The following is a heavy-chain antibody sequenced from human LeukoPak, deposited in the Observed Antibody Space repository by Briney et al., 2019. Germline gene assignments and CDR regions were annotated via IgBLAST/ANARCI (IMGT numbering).Heavy chain of an antibody. Sequence: PSQTLSLTCTVSGGSISSGSYYWSWIRQPAGKGVEWIGRIYTSGSTNYNSSLKSRVTISVDTSKNQFSLKLSSVTAADTAVYYCASSSLWFGDFWGQGTLVTVSS. CDR2: IYTSGST. V-gene: IGHV4-61*02. J-gene: IGHJ4*02. CDR3: ASSSLWFGDF. D-gene: IGHD3-10*01. CDR1: GGSISSGSYY.